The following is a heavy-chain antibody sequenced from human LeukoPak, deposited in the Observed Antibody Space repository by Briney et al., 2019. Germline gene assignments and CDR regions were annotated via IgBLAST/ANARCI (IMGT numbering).Heavy chain of an antibody. CDR1: GGSISSGGYY. CDR2: IYCSGST. J-gene: IGHJ4*02. Sequence: PSETLSLTCTVSGGSISSGGYYWSWIRQHPGKGLEWIGYIYCSGSTYYNPSLKSRVTISVDTSKNQFSLKLSSVTAADTAVYYCAREGRGSDHIDYWGQGTLVTVSS. D-gene: IGHD3-10*01. V-gene: IGHV4-31*03. CDR3: AREGRGSDHIDY.